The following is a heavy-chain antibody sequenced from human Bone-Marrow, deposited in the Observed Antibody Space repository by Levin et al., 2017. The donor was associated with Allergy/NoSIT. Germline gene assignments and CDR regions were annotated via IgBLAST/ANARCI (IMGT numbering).Heavy chain of an antibody. Sequence: SVKVSCKASGGTFSSYAISWVRQAPGQGLEWMGGIIPIFGTANYAQKFQGRVTITADKSTSTAYMELSSLRSEDTAVYYCARGGRLRFLEWLGGLDYWGQGTLVTVSS. CDR2: IIPIFGTA. CDR3: ARGGRLRFLEWLGGLDY. CDR1: GGTFSSYA. V-gene: IGHV1-69*06. J-gene: IGHJ4*02. D-gene: IGHD3-3*01.